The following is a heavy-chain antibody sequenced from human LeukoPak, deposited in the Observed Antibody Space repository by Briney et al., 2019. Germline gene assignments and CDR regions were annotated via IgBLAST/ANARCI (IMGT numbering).Heavy chain of an antibody. CDR2: IIPIFGTA. D-gene: IGHD2-2*01. CDR3: ARSACSSTTCYHRRYNWFDP. Sequence: GSSVKVSCKASGGTFINYAISWVRQAPGQGLEWKGGIIPIFGTANYAQKFQGRVTITADESTSTAYMELSSLRSDDTAVYYCARSACSSTTCYHRRYNWFDPWGQGTLVTVSS. V-gene: IGHV1-69*01. J-gene: IGHJ5*02. CDR1: GGTFINYA.